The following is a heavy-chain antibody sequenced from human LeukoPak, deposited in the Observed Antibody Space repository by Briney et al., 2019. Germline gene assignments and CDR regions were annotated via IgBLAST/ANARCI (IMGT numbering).Heavy chain of an antibody. CDR2: IYYSGST. Sequence: PSETLSLTCTVSGGSISSYYWSWIRQPPGKGLEWIGYIYYSGSTNYNPSLKSRVTISVDTSKNQFSLKLSSVTAADTAVYYCARLWYYYDSSGYYSGYFDYWGQGTLVTVSS. D-gene: IGHD3-22*01. V-gene: IGHV4-59*01. J-gene: IGHJ4*02. CDR1: GGSISSYY. CDR3: ARLWYYYDSSGYYSGYFDY.